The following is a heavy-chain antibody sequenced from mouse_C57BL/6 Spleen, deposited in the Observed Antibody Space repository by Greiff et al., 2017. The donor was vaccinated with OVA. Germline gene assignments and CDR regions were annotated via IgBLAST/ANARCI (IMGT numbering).Heavy chain of an antibody. D-gene: IGHD2-2*01. CDR2: ISDGGSYT. CDR3: ARAYGYDGFAY. J-gene: IGHJ3*01. CDR1: GFTFSSYA. Sequence: EVKVVESGGGLVKPGGSLKLSCAASGFTFSSYAMSWVRQTPEKRLEWVATISDGGSYTYYPDNVKGRFTISRDNAKNNLYLQMSHLKSEDTAMYYCARAYGYDGFAYWGQGTLVTVSA. V-gene: IGHV5-4*03.